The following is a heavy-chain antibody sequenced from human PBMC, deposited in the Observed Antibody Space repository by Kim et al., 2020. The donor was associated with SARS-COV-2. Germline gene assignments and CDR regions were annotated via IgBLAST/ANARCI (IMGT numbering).Heavy chain of an antibody. D-gene: IGHD1-26*01. J-gene: IGHJ3*02. CDR3: AKAVSGGYVGTDAFDI. CDR2: IGGSGGTT. Sequence: GGSLRLSCATSGFTFSRFAMNWFRQAPGKGLEWVSAIGGSGGTTYYAESVKDRFTISRDNSKNTVLLQMRSLRVEDTAVYYCAKAVSGGYVGTDAFDIWG. CDR1: GFTFSRFA. V-gene: IGHV3-23*01.